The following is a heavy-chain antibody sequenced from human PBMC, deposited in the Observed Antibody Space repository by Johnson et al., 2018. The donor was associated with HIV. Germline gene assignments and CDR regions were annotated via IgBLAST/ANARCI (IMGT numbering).Heavy chain of an antibody. D-gene: IGHD3-16*01. CDR1: GFTFRSYA. CDR3: ARGGSMWGRLVLGEKGGAFDI. Sequence: QVQLVESGGGVVQPGKSLRLSCVASGFTFRSYAMHWVRQAPGKGLEWVAVISYDGSNKYYADSVKGRFTISRDNSKNTLYLQMNSLRAEDTALYYCARGGSMWGRLVLGEKGGAFDIWGQGTMVTVSS. J-gene: IGHJ3*02. V-gene: IGHV3-30*04. CDR2: ISYDGSNK.